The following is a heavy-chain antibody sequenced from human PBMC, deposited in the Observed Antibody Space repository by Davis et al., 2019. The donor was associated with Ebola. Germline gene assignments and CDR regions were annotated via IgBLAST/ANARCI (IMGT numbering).Heavy chain of an antibody. CDR3: TREGGERTFDI. Sequence: GGSLRLSCAASGFTFSSYAMHWVRQAPGKGLEWVAVISYDGSNKYYADSVKGRFTISRDNSKNTLYLQMNSLRAEDTAVYYCTREGGERTFDIWGQRTLVTVS. D-gene: IGHD2-21*01. J-gene: IGHJ3*02. CDR2: ISYDGSNK. CDR1: GFTFSSYA. V-gene: IGHV3-30-3*01.